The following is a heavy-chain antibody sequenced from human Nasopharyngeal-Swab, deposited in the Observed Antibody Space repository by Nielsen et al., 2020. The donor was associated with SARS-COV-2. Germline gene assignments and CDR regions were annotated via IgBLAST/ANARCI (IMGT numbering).Heavy chain of an antibody. CDR2: IYYSGST. J-gene: IGHJ5*02. Sequence: WIRQRAGKGLEWIGYIYYSGSTYYNPSLKSRVTISVDTSKNQFSLKLSSVTAADTAVYYCARGAIDYYDSSGYGAWGQGTLVTVSS. CDR3: ARGAIDYYDSSGYGA. V-gene: IGHV4-31*02. D-gene: IGHD3-22*01.